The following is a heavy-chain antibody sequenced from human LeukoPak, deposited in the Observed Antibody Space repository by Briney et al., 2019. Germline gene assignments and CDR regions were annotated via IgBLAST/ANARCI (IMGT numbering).Heavy chain of an antibody. Sequence: ASVKVSCKASGYTFTTYDINWVRQATGQGLEWMGWISAYNGNTNYAQKLQGRVTMTTDTSTSTAYMELRSLRSDDTAVYYCARDTDIVVVPAAPGYWGQGTLVTVSS. D-gene: IGHD2-2*01. CDR1: GYTFTTYD. CDR3: ARDTDIVVVPAAPGY. V-gene: IGHV1-18*01. CDR2: ISAYNGNT. J-gene: IGHJ4*02.